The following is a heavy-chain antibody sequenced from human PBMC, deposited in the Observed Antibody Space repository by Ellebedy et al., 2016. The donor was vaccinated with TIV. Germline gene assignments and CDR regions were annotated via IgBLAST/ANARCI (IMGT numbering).Heavy chain of an antibody. J-gene: IGHJ6*02. D-gene: IGHD6-25*01. Sequence: GGSLRLSXAASGFTFSSYGMHWVRQAPGKGLEWVAVIWYDGSNKYYADSVKGRFTISRDNSKNTLYLQMNSLRAEDTAVYYCARDRRLYYYYGMDVWGQGTTVTVSS. V-gene: IGHV3-33*01. CDR3: ARDRRLYYYYGMDV. CDR2: IWYDGSNK. CDR1: GFTFSSYG.